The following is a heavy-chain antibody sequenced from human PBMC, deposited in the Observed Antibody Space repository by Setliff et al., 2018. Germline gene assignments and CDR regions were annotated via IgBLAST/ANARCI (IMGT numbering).Heavy chain of an antibody. CDR2: ISAYTGNT. D-gene: IGHD2-8*01. CDR3: SKLVRYCTTTACQGASGAEF. CDR1: GYTFSNYG. V-gene: IGHV1-18*01. J-gene: IGHJ4*02. Sequence: VASVKVSCKASGYTFSNYGITWVRQGPGQGLEWMGWISAYTGNTKFAQKFQGRVTMTTDTSTSTAYLELRSLTSDDTAVYYCSKLVRYCTTTACQGASGAEFWGQGTLVTVSS.